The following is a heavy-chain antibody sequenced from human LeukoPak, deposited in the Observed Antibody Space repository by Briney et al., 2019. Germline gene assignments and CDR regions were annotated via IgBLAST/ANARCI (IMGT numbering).Heavy chain of an antibody. J-gene: IGHJ4*02. CDR3: ARGVVPAAIGGGFDY. CDR1: GYTFTSYD. D-gene: IGHD2-2*02. CDR2: MNPNSGNT. Sequence: GASVKVSCKASGYTFTSYDINWVRQATGQGLEWTGWMNPNSGNTGYAQKFQGRVTMTRNTSISTAYMELSSLRSEDTAVYYCARGVVPAAIGGGFDYWGQGTLVTVSS. V-gene: IGHV1-8*01.